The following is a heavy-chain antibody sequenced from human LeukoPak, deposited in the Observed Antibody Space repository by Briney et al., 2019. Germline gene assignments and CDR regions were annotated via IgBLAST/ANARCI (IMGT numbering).Heavy chain of an antibody. CDR3: ARGPTRYYFDY. CDR2: IYYSGNT. CDR1: GGSTTNYY. J-gene: IGHJ4*02. V-gene: IGHV4-59*01. Sequence: SETLSLTCTVSGGSTTNYYWSWIRQPPGKGLEWIGYIYYSGNTNCNPSLKSRVTISVDTSNNQFSLNLSSVTAADTAVYYCARGPTRYYFDYWGQGTGVPVSS.